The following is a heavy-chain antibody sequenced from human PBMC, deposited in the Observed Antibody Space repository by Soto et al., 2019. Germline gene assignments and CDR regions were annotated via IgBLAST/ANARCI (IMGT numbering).Heavy chain of an antibody. CDR1: GFTFSSYG. CDR2: ISYDGSNK. D-gene: IGHD3-10*01. J-gene: IGHJ6*02. CDR3: AKDHYYGSGYGMDV. V-gene: IGHV3-30*18. Sequence: QVQLVESGGGVVQPGRSLRLSCAASGFTFSSYGMHWVRQAPGKRLEWVAVISYDGSNKYYADSVKGRFTISRDNSKNTLYLQMNSLRAEDTPVYYCAKDHYYGSGYGMDVWGQGTTFTVS.